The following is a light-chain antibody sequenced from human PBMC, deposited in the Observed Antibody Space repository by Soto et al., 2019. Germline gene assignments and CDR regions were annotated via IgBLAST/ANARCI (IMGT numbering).Light chain of an antibody. CDR3: QQYDSSPRP. Sequence: EIVMAQSPATLSVPPGEGATVSCSASQSVGSDLAWYQQKPGQAPRLLIYDGSNRATGIPDRFSGSGSGTDFTLTTSRLEPEDFAVYYCQQYDSSPRPVGQGTRWIS. CDR2: DGS. CDR1: QSVGSD. V-gene: IGKV3-20*01. J-gene: IGKJ1*01.